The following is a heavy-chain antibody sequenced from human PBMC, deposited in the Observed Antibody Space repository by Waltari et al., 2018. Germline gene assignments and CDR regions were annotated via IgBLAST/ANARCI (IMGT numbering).Heavy chain of an antibody. CDR2: IKSKDDGGTA. CDR3: TTPRGFSGYDSNFDY. Sequence: EVQLVESGGDLIKPGGSLRPSCAASGLNCRNAWMTWVRLAPGKGLEWVGRIKSKDDGGTADYAAPVKGRFTISRNDSKQTLYLYMNNLETEDTGVYYCTTPRGFSGYDSNFDYWGQGTLVTV. J-gene: IGHJ4*02. D-gene: IGHD5-12*01. V-gene: IGHV3-15*01. CDR1: GLNCRNAW.